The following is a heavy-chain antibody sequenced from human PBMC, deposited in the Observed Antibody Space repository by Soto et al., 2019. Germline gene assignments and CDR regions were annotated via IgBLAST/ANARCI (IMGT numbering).Heavy chain of an antibody. CDR3: ASPASIAVAGTVGDAFDI. CDR1: GGTFSSYT. CDR2: IIPILGIA. D-gene: IGHD6-19*01. Sequence: SVKVSCKASGGTFSSYTISWVRQAPGQGLEWMGRIIPILGIANYAQKFQGRVTIIADKSTSTAYMELSSLRSEDTAVYYCASPASIAVAGTVGDAFDIWGQGTMVTVSS. J-gene: IGHJ3*02. V-gene: IGHV1-69*02.